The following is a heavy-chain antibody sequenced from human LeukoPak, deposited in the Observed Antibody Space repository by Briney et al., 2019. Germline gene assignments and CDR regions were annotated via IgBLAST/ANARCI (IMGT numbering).Heavy chain of an antibody. CDR1: GYSISSGYY. D-gene: IGHD6-13*01. CDR3: ARDLGGYSSRMFDY. J-gene: IGHJ4*02. CDR2: IYHSGST. Sequence: SETLSLTCTVSGYSISSGYYWGWIRQPPGKGLEWIGSIYHSGSTYYNPSLKSRVTISVDTSKNQFSLKLSSVTAADTAVYYCARDLGGYSSRMFDYWGQGTLVTVSS. V-gene: IGHV4-38-2*02.